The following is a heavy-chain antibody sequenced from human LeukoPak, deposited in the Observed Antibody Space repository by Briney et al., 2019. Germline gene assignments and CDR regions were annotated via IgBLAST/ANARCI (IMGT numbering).Heavy chain of an antibody. CDR3: GNDRIDY. Sequence: GGSLRLSCAASGFTFSSYGMHWVRQAPGKGLEWVAVISYDGSNKYYADSVKGRFTISRDNSKNTLYLQMNSLRAEHTAVYYCGNDRIDYWGQGTLVNVSS. J-gene: IGHJ4*02. V-gene: IGHV3-30*18. CDR1: GFTFSSYG. CDR2: ISYDGSNK.